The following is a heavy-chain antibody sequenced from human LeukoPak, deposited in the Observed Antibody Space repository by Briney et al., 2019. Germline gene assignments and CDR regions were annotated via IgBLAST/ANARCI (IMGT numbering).Heavy chain of an antibody. Sequence: SETLSLTCTVSGGSISSGSYYWGWIRHPPGKGLESIGSIYYSGITYYNPSLKSGVTISVDTSKIQFSLTVSYVTAADTAVYYCARQASGYGDLDPWGQGTLVTVSS. J-gene: IGHJ5*02. CDR2: IYYSGIT. CDR1: GGSISSGSYY. V-gene: IGHV4-39*01. CDR3: ARQASGYGDLDP. D-gene: IGHD4-17*01.